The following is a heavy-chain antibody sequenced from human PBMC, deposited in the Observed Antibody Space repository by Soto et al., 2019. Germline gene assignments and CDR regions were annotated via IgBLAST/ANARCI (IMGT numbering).Heavy chain of an antibody. CDR1: GGSVTSDEDY. J-gene: IGHJ4*02. Sequence: SETLSLTCTVSGGSVTSDEDYWTWIRQSPGKGRELIGYIANSGSTGYNPSRKTRLSMSVDRSKNQFTLRRTSVTAADTVVYCRATESGSTYRYFDHWGQGTQVTVSS. CDR3: ATESGSTYRYFDH. CDR2: IANSGST. V-gene: IGHV4-30-4*01. D-gene: IGHD1-26*01.